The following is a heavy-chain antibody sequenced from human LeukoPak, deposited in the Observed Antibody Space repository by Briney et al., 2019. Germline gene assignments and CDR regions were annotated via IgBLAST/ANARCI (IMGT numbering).Heavy chain of an antibody. J-gene: IGHJ4*02. CDR1: GFTFSSYW. Sequence: GGSLRLSCAASGFTFSSYWMSWVRQAPGKGLEWVGHIRSKADGGTPDYIAPVKGRFTISRDDSKDTLYLQMNSLNTEDTAMYYCTTRSPARYCSDGACCSSADYWGQGTLVTVSS. CDR3: TTRSPARYCSDGACCSSADY. V-gene: IGHV3-15*01. D-gene: IGHD2-15*01. CDR2: IRSKADGGTP.